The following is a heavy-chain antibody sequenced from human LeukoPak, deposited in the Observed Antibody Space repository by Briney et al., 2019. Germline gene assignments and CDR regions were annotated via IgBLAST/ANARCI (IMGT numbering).Heavy chain of an antibody. V-gene: IGHV3-9*03. Sequence: GGSLRLSCAASGFTFDDYAMHWVRQAPGKGLEWVSGISWNSGSIGYADSVKGRFTISRDNAKNSLYLQMNSLRAEDMALYYCAKDYSAGSYLIDYAFDIWGQGTMVTVSS. CDR1: GFTFDDYA. CDR2: ISWNSGSI. D-gene: IGHD3-10*01. J-gene: IGHJ3*02. CDR3: AKDYSAGSYLIDYAFDI.